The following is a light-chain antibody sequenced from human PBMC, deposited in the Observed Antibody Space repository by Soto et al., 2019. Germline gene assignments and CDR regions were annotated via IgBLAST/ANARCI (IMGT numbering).Light chain of an antibody. V-gene: IGKV2-30*01. CDR1: QSLVYSDGNTY. Sequence: DVVVTPSPLSLPVTLGQAASISCRSSQSLVYSDGNTYLSWFHQRTGQSPRRLIYKVSNRDSGVPDRFSGSGSGTDFTLKISRVEAEDVGVYYCMQALQTPPTFGQGTRWIS. CDR3: MQALQTPPT. CDR2: KVS. J-gene: IGKJ1*01.